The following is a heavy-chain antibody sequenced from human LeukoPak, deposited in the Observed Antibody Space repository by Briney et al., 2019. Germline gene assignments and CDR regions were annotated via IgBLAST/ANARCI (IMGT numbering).Heavy chain of an antibody. Sequence: ASVKVSCEASGYTFTTYAMHWVRQAPGQGLEWMGWINAGNGNTKYSQKFQGKVTITRDTSASTVYMELSSLRPEDTAVYYCARKYSSSSGRTFDYWGQGTLVTVSS. J-gene: IGHJ4*02. CDR2: INAGNGNT. D-gene: IGHD6-6*01. CDR1: GYTFTTYA. CDR3: ARKYSSSSGRTFDY. V-gene: IGHV1-3*01.